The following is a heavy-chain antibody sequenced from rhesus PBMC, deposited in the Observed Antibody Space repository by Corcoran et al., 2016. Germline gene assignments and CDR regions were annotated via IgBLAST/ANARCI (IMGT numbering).Heavy chain of an antibody. Sequence: EVQLVQSGAEVKKPGASLKFSCKAPGYTFLDHYLNWVRQAPGKGLEWMGRVDPEDAEADYAQKFLDRVTITADMSTDTAYMELSSLRSEDTAVYYCARAGPSNSFDYWGQGVLVTVSS. CDR3: ARAGPSNSFDY. V-gene: IGHV1-111*02. CDR2: VDPEDAEA. D-gene: IGHD6-13*01. J-gene: IGHJ4*01. CDR1: GYTFLDHY.